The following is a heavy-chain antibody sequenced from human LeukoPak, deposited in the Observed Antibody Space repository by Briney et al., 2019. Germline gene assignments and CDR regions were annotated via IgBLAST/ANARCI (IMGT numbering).Heavy chain of an antibody. V-gene: IGHV4-34*01. Sequence: PSETLSLTCAVYGGSFSGYYWSWIRQPPVKGLEWIGEINHSGSTNYNPSLKSRVTISVDTSKNQFSLKLSSVTAADTAVYYCARRVGGSSQPHQPRYLYYDSSGYFDYWGQGTLVTVSS. D-gene: IGHD3-22*01. J-gene: IGHJ4*02. CDR2: INHSGST. CDR3: ARRVGGSSQPHQPRYLYYDSSGYFDY. CDR1: GGSFSGYY.